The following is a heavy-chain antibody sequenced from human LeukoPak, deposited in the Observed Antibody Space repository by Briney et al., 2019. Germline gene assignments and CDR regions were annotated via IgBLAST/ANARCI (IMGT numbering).Heavy chain of an antibody. CDR3: ARPLDTTFFNAFDI. J-gene: IGHJ3*02. CDR2: IDTSGNT. CDR1: GGSISSYY. D-gene: IGHD2/OR15-2a*01. V-gene: IGHV4-4*07. Sequence: SETLSLTCTVSGGSISSYYWSWVRQPAGKGLEWIGRIDTSGNTNYSPSLKSRITMSVDTSKNQFSLKLSSVTAADTAVYYCARPLDTTFFNAFDIWGQGTMVTVSS.